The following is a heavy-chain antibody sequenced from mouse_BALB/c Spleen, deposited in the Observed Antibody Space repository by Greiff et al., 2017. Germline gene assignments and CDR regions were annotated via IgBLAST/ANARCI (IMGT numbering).Heavy chain of an antibody. Sequence: DVMLVESGGGLVQPGGSLRLSCAPSGFTFTDYYMSWVRQPPGKALEWLGFIRNKANGYTTEYSASVKGRFTISRDNSQSILYLQMNTLRAEDSATYYCARDRDFDYWGQGTTLTVSS. CDR1: GFTFTDYY. CDR2: IRNKANGYTT. J-gene: IGHJ2*01. V-gene: IGHV7-3*02. CDR3: ARDRDFDY.